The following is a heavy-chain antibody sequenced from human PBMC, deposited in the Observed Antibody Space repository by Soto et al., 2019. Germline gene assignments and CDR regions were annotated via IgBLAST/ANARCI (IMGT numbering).Heavy chain of an antibody. D-gene: IGHD1-26*01. CDR1: GGSFTSNNW. CDR2: IYRTGST. J-gene: IGHJ4*02. CDR3: ARHHVRGRTIAGAAEF. Sequence: SETLSLTCAVSGGSFTSNNWWTWVRQPPGQGLEWIGEIYRTGSTNYNPSLKSRVTISVDTSKNQLFLNLSSVTAADTAMYYCARHHVRGRTIAGAAEFWGQGTLVTVSS. V-gene: IGHV4-4*02.